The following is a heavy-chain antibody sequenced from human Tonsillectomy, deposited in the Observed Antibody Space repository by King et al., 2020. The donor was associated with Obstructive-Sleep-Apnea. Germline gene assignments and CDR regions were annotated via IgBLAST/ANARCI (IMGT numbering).Heavy chain of an antibody. D-gene: IGHD2-2*01. CDR3: TTDGCSSTSCYDNWFDP. CDR1: GSILSNAW. Sequence: VQLVESGGGLVKPGGPLKLPWQASGSILSNAWMSWVGQVPGRGLEWVGVIKAKNVGGKQDSAAPVKARLIILKDDSKNTLYLQMNSLKTEDTAVYYCTTDGCSSTSCYDNWFDPWGQGTLVTVSS. J-gene: IGHJ5*02. V-gene: IGHV3-15*01. CDR2: IKAKNVGGKQ.